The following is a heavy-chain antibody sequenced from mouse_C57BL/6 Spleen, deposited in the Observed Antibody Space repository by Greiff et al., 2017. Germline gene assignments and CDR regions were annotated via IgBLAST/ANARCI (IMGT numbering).Heavy chain of an antibody. D-gene: IGHD1-1*01. Sequence: EVHLVESGGDLVKPGGSLKLSCAASGFTFSSYGMSWVRQTPDKRLEWVATISSGGSYTYYPDSVKGRFTISRDNAKNTLYLQMSSLKSEDTAMYYCARHSTVVAKYYFDYWGQGTTLTVSS. CDR3: ARHSTVVAKYYFDY. CDR1: GFTFSSYG. V-gene: IGHV5-6*01. CDR2: ISSGGSYT. J-gene: IGHJ2*01.